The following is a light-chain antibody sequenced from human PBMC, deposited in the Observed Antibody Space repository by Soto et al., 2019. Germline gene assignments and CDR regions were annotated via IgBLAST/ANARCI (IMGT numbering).Light chain of an antibody. CDR3: HQGHSMPFT. Sequence: EIQMTQSPSSLSTSVGDRVTITCRASQSITNSLNWYQHKPGKAPTLVVYAASSLQSGVPSRFSGSGSVTDFTLTISSLQPEDFATYFCHQGHSMPFTFGPGTKVDIK. CDR2: AAS. V-gene: IGKV1-39*01. J-gene: IGKJ3*01. CDR1: QSITNS.